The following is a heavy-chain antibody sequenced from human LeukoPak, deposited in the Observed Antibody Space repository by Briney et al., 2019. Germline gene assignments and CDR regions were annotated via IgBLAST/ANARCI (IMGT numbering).Heavy chain of an antibody. J-gene: IGHJ5*02. Sequence: ASVKVSCKASGYTFTGYYMHWVRQAPGQGLEWMGWINPNSGGTNYAQKFQGRVTMTRDTSISTAYMELSRLRSDDTAVYYCATIDIVVVPAAIPRNWFDPWGRGTLVTVSS. CDR1: GYTFTGYY. V-gene: IGHV1-2*02. CDR3: ATIDIVVVPAAIPRNWFDP. CDR2: INPNSGGT. D-gene: IGHD2-2*02.